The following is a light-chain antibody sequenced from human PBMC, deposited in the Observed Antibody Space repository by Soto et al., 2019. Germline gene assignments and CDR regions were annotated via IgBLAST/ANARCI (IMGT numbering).Light chain of an antibody. CDR2: GAS. Sequence: EIVMTQSPATLSVSPGARATLSCRASQSVSSNLAWYQQKPGQAPRLLIYGASTRATGIPARFSGSGSGTEFTLTISSLQSEDFAVDYCQQYNNWPITCGQGTRVEIK. J-gene: IGKJ5*01. CDR1: QSVSSN. CDR3: QQYNNWPIT. V-gene: IGKV3-15*01.